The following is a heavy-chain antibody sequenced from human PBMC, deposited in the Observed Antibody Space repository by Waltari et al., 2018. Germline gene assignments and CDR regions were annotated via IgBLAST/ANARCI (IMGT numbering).Heavy chain of an antibody. CDR2: VHRSGRT. Sequence: QLHLEQLGPGLVKPSETLSLICAVSGDSMSDTDWWSWVRQSPEKGLEWIGQVHRSGRTNCNPSFASRVTVSLDTSTAHFSLKVTSVTAADTAVYYCARDRGRGLYLDTWGQGILVTVSP. CDR1: GDSMSDTDW. J-gene: IGHJ4*02. D-gene: IGHD2-15*01. V-gene: IGHV4-4*02. CDR3: ARDRGRGLYLDT.